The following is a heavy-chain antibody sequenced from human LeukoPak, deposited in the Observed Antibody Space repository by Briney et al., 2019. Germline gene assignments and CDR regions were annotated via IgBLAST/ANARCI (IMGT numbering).Heavy chain of an antibody. Sequence: PGGSLRLSCAASGFTLRSYYVSGARQAPGEGLEWVSGIDKGGGTTYYADSVKGRFTISRDNSKNTLYLQMSSLRAEDTAVYYCAKDLSWWGSDCWGQGTLVTVS. D-gene: IGHD2-21*01. V-gene: IGHV3-23*01. J-gene: IGHJ4*02. CDR3: AKDLSWWGSDC. CDR1: GFTLRSYY. CDR2: IDKGGGTT.